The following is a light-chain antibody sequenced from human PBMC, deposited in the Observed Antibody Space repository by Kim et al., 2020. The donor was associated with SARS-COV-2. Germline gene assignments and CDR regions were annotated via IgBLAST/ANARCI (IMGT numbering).Light chain of an antibody. J-gene: IGLJ1*01. CDR2: EIS. Sequence: QSVTISCTRNSSDVVGYKYVSWYQQHPGKAPKLMIYEISKRPSGVPARFSGSKSGNTASLTVSGLQPEDEADYYCISYAGSSNYVFGTGTKVTVL. CDR1: SSDVVGYKY. CDR3: ISYAGSSNYV. V-gene: IGLV2-8*01.